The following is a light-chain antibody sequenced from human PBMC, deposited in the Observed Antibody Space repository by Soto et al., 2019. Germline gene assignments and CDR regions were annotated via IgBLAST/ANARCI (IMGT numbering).Light chain of an antibody. CDR3: QHHNSYSQT. V-gene: IGKV1-5*01. Sequence: DIPLTQSPPPLSASLGDKVTITCRASQSIRYYLAWYQQMPGKAPKLLIYGASSLQSGVPSRFSGSGSGTEFTLTISSLQPDDFATYFCQHHNSYSQTFGQGTKVDIK. J-gene: IGKJ1*01. CDR1: QSIRYY. CDR2: GAS.